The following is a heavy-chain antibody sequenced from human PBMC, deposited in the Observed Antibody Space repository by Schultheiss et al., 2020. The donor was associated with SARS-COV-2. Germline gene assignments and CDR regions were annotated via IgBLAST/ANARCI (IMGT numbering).Heavy chain of an antibody. CDR2: IIPIFGIA. CDR1: GGTFSSYA. Sequence: SVKVSCKASGGTFSSYAISWVRQAPGQGLEWMGGIIPIFGIANYAQKFQGRVTITADKSTSTAYMELSSLRSEDTAVYYCARAHDYGDHGGNWGQGTLVTVSS. CDR3: ARAHDYGDHGGN. D-gene: IGHD4-17*01. J-gene: IGHJ4*02. V-gene: IGHV1-69*10.